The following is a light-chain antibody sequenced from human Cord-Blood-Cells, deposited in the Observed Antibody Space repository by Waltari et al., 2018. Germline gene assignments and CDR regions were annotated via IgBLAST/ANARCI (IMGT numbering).Light chain of an antibody. Sequence: QSVLTPPPSTPGTPGQRATISRRRRTPNHGSNTAHVSLQHPGTAPQLLMYSNDRRPSGVPDRFSGSKSCTSASLAISGLQSEDEADYYCAAWDDSLNGWVFGGGTKLTVL. J-gene: IGLJ3*02. CDR1: TPNHGSNT. CDR2: SND. CDR3: AAWDDSLNGWV. V-gene: IGLV1-44*01.